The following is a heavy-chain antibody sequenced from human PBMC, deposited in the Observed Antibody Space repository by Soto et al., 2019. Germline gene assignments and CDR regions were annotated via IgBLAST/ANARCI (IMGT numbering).Heavy chain of an antibody. D-gene: IGHD6-19*01. Sequence: SETLSLTCTVSGGSISSYYWSWIRQPPGKGLEWIGNIYYSGSTNYNPSLKSRVTISVDTSKNQFFLKLSSVTAADTAVYYCARAPTYSSGWYDYWGQGTLVTVSS. J-gene: IGHJ4*02. CDR3: ARAPTYSSGWYDY. V-gene: IGHV4-59*01. CDR1: GGSISSYY. CDR2: IYYSGST.